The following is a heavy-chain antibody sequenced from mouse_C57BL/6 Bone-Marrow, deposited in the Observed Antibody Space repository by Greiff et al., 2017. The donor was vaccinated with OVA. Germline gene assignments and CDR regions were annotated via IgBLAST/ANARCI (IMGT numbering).Heavy chain of an antibody. CDR3: AREEAYYSNYVSFAY. D-gene: IGHD2-5*01. CDR2: IYPGSGNT. J-gene: IGHJ3*01. Sequence: QVHVKQSGAELVRPGASVKLSCKASGYTFTDYYINWVKQRPGQGLEWIARIYPGSGNTYYNEKFKGKATLTAEKSSSTAYMQLSSLTSEDSAVYFCAREEAYYSNYVSFAYWGQGTLVTVSA. CDR1: GYTFTDYY. V-gene: IGHV1-76*01.